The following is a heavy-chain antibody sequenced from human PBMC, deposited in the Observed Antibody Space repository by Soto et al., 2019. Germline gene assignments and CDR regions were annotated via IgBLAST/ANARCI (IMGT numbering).Heavy chain of an antibody. CDR2: IYPGDSDT. CDR1: VYTSTDYW. J-gene: IGHJ6*02. Sequence: VSLEVSCKGAVYTSTDYWIGCVRQLHKKGLEWMGIIYPGDSDTRYSPSFQGHVTITVDKSTSTAYLQWNTLKASDTAMYYCARHLSNFRYYYYAMDVWGQRTTVTVSS. CDR3: ARHLSNFRYYYYAMDV. D-gene: IGHD4-4*01. V-gene: IGHV5-51*01.